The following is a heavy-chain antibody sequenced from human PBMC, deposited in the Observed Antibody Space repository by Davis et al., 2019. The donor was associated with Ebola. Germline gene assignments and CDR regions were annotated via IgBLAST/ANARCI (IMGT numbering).Heavy chain of an antibody. J-gene: IGHJ6*03. CDR2: ILPNGAT. Sequence: MPSETLSLTCAVSGDSISSGGHSWSWIRQPPGKGLEWLGYILPNGATLYNPSLRGRVTISIYTSNQFSLRMTSVTAADTAVYYCVKDGGYGEKLNYYFYNADVWGQGTMVTVSS. V-gene: IGHV4-30-4*07. CDR1: GDSISSGGHS. CDR3: VKDGGYGEKLNYYFYNADV. D-gene: IGHD4-17*01.